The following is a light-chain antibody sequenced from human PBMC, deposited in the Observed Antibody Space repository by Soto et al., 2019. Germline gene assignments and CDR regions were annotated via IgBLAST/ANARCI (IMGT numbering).Light chain of an antibody. CDR2: LDSDGTH. V-gene: IGLV4-69*01. J-gene: IGLJ3*02. CDR1: SGHSTYA. Sequence: QPVLTQSPSASASLGASVKLTCTLSSGHSTYAIAWHQQQPEKGPRFLMKLDSDGTHNKGDGVPDRFSGSTSGAERYLTISSLRSEDEADYYCQTWGTGMQVFGGGTKVTVL. CDR3: QTWGTGMQV.